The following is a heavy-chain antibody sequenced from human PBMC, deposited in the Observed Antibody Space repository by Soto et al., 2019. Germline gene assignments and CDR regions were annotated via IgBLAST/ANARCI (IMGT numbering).Heavy chain of an antibody. CDR2: IIPIFGTA. CDR3: ARGGYSGSYYDGMDV. J-gene: IGHJ6*02. Sequence: SVKVSCKAPGGTFSSYAISWVRQAPGQGLEWMGGIIPIFGTANYAQKFQGRVTITADESTSTAYMELSSLRSEDTAVYYCARGGYSGSYYDGMDVWGQGTTVTVSS. D-gene: IGHD1-26*01. CDR1: GGTFSSYA. V-gene: IGHV1-69*13.